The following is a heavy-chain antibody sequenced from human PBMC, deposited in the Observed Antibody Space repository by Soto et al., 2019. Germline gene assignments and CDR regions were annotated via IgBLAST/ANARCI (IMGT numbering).Heavy chain of an antibody. CDR2: IVVGSGNT. CDR3: AREKRIAARREDQYYYGMDV. D-gene: IGHD6-6*01. CDR1: GFTFTSSA. J-gene: IGHJ6*02. V-gene: IGHV1-58*01. Sequence: SVKVSCKASGFTFTSSAVQWVRQARGQRLEWIGWIVVGSGNTNYAQKFQERVTITRDMSTSTAYMELSSLRSEDTAVYYCAREKRIAARREDQYYYGMDVWGQGTTVTVSS.